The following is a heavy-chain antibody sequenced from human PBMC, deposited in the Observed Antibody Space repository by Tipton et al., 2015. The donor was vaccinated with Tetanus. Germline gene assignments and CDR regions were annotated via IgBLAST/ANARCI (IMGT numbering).Heavy chain of an antibody. D-gene: IGHD4-17*01. Sequence: TLSLTCTVSGGSISNYYWSWIRQPAGKGLEWIGRIYSMGSTKYNPSLKSRLTMSVDTSKNQFSLKLNSMAAADTAVYYCVRHGDNAYFDYWGQGTLVTVSS. V-gene: IGHV4-4*07. CDR3: VRHGDNAYFDY. J-gene: IGHJ4*02. CDR1: GGSISNYY. CDR2: IYSMGST.